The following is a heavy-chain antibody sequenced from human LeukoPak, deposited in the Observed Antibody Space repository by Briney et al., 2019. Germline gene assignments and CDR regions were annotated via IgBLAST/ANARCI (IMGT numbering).Heavy chain of an antibody. V-gene: IGHV3-30-3*01. D-gene: IGHD2-2*01. Sequence: GRSLRLSCAASGCIFNDYAMHWVRQAPGKGLEWVAVIAYDGNNKYYADSVKGRFTISRDYSKNTMYLQVNSLRAEDTAVYYCARDYSPAAIAGDYYFDYWGQGTLVTVSS. CDR3: ARDYSPAAIAGDYYFDY. CDR1: GCIFNDYA. J-gene: IGHJ4*02. CDR2: IAYDGNNK.